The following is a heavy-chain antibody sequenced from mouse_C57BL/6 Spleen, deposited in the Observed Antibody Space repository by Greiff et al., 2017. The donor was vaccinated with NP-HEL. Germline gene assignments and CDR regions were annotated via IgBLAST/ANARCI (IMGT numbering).Heavy chain of an antibody. D-gene: IGHD2-4*01. CDR2: IHPSDSDT. Sequence: VQLQQPGAELVKPGASVKVSCKASGYTFTSYWMHWVKQRPGQGLEWIGRIHPSDSDTNYNQKFKGKATLTVDKSSSTAYMQLSSLTSEDSAVYYCAMGNGYDYDGAFAMDYWGQGTSVTVSS. V-gene: IGHV1-74*01. CDR1: GYTFTSYW. J-gene: IGHJ4*01. CDR3: AMGNGYDYDGAFAMDY.